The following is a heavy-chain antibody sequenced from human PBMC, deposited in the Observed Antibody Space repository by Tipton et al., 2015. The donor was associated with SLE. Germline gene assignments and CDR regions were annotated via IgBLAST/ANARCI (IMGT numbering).Heavy chain of an antibody. CDR2: INHSGST. CDR3: ARASSSSAFDI. D-gene: IGHD6-6*01. Sequence: TLSLTCAVYGGSFSGYYWSWIRQPPGKGLEWIGEINHSGSTNYNPSLKSRVTISVDTSKNQFSLKLSSVTAADTAVYYCARASSSSAFDIWGQGTMVTVSS. CDR1: GGSFSGYY. V-gene: IGHV4-34*01. J-gene: IGHJ3*02.